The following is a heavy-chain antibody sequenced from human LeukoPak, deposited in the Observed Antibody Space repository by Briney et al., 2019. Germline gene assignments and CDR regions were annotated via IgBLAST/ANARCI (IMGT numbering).Heavy chain of an antibody. D-gene: IGHD3-3*01. CDR3: ASHYDFWSGPAGLYYFDY. CDR1: GFTFSSYS. V-gene: IGHV3-48*01. J-gene: IGHJ4*02. Sequence: PGGSLRLSCTASGFTFSSYSMNWVRQAPGKGLEWLSYISSSRTIYYADSVKGRFTISRDNSKNSLYLQMNSLRAEDTAVYYCASHYDFWSGPAGLYYFDYWGQGTLVTVSS. CDR2: ISSSRTI.